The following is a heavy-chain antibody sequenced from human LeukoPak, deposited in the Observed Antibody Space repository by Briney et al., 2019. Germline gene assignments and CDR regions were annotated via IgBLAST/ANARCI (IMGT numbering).Heavy chain of an antibody. D-gene: IGHD6-13*01. J-gene: IGHJ4*02. CDR1: GYTFTSYG. CDR2: ISAYNGNT. CDR3: ARDLRRSSWYESGQYYFDY. V-gene: IGHV1-18*01. Sequence: ASVTVSCKASGYTFTSYGISWVRQAPGQGLEWMGWISAYNGNTNYAQKLQGRVTMTTDTSTSTAYMELRSLRSDDTAVYYCARDLRRSSWYESGQYYFDYWGQGTLVTVSS.